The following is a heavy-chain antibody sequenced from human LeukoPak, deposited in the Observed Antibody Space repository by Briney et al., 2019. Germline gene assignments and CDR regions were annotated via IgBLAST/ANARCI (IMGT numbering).Heavy chain of an antibody. Sequence: GGSLRLSCAASGFTFSSYSMNWVRQAPGKGLEWVSSITGSSTYIHYADSVKGRFTISRDNAKNSLYLQMNSLRAEDTAVYYCARVRALPERYFDYWGQGTLVTVSS. V-gene: IGHV3-21*01. D-gene: IGHD1-14*01. CDR3: ARVRALPERYFDY. J-gene: IGHJ4*02. CDR1: GFTFSSYS. CDR2: ITGSSTYI.